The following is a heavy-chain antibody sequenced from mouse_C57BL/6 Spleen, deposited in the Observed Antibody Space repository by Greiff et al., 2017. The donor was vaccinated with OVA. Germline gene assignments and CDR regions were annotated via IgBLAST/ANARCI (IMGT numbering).Heavy chain of an antibody. CDR3: TRDDYEGWFDY. Sequence: VQLVESGAELVRPGASVTLSCKASGYTFTDYAMHLVKQRPVHGLEWIGAIDPETGGTAYNKKFKGKAILTADKSSSTAYMKLRRLTSEDAAVYYCTRDDYEGWFDYWGQGTSVTVSA. CDR2: IDPETGGT. J-gene: IGHJ3*01. V-gene: IGHV1-15*01. D-gene: IGHD2-4*01. CDR1: GYTFTDYA.